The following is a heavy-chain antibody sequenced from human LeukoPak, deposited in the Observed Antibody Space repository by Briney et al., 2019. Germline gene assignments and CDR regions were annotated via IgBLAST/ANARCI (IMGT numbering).Heavy chain of an antibody. J-gene: IGHJ4*02. CDR3: ARRYQLLTFDY. V-gene: IGHV3-48*01. Sequence: GGSLRLSCAASGFTFSSYSMNWVRQAPGKGLEWVSYISSSSSTIYYADSVKGRFTISRDNAKNSLYLQMNSLRAEDTAVYYCARRYQLLTFDYWGQGTLVTVSS. D-gene: IGHD2-2*01. CDR2: ISSSSSTI. CDR1: GFTFSSYS.